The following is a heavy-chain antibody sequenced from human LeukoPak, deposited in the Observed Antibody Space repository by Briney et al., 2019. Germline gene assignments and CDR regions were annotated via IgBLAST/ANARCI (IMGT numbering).Heavy chain of an antibody. CDR3: AKALDSSGWFNALDI. CDR2: IIPIFGTA. J-gene: IGHJ3*02. V-gene: IGHV1-69*05. CDR1: GGTFSSYA. D-gene: IGHD6-19*01. Sequence: GASVKVSCKASGGTFSSYAISWVRQAPGQGLEWMGGIIPIFGTANYAQKFQGRVTITTDESTSTAYMELSSLRSEDTAVYYCAKALDSSGWFNALDIWGQGTMVTVSS.